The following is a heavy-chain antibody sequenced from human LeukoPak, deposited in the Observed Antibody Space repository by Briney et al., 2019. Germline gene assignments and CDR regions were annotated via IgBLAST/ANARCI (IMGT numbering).Heavy chain of an antibody. D-gene: IGHD2/OR15-2a*01. CDR3: ARDPREYKEGYFDY. Sequence: PGRSLRLSCAASGFTFSSYAMHWVRQAPGKGLEWVAVISYGGSNKYYADSVKGRFTISRDNSKNTLYLQMNSLRAEDTAVYYCARDPREYKEGYFDYWGQGTLVTVSS. V-gene: IGHV3-30-3*01. J-gene: IGHJ4*02. CDR2: ISYGGSNK. CDR1: GFTFSSYA.